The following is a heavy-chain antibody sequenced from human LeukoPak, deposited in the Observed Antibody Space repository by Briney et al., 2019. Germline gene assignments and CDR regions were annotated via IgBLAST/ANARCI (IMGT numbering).Heavy chain of an antibody. D-gene: IGHD3-10*01. V-gene: IGHV3-21*01. CDR2: ISTTSNYI. CDR1: GFTFRSYG. CDR3: ARAAGEGGFDP. J-gene: IGHJ5*02. Sequence: GGSLRLSCAASGFTFRSYGMTWVRQAPGKGLEWLSSISTTSNYIYYADSVKGRFTTSRDNAKNSLYLQMNSLRAEDTAVYYCARAAGEGGFDPWGQGTLVTVSS.